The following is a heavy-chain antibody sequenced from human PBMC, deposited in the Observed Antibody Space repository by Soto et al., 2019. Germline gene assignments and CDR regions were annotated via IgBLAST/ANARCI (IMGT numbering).Heavy chain of an antibody. CDR1: GGTFSSYA. Sequence: SVKVSCKASGGTFSSYAISWVRQAPGQGLEWMGGIIPIFGTANYAQKFQGRVTITADKSTTTAYMELSSLRSEDTAVYYCACDYYDSSGYYNFDYWGQGTLVTVSS. J-gene: IGHJ4*02. CDR3: ACDYYDSSGYYNFDY. V-gene: IGHV1-69*06. D-gene: IGHD3-22*01. CDR2: IIPIFGTA.